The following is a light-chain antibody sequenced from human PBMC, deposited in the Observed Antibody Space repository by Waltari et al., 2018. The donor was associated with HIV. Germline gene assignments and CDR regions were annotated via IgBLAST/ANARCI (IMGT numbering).Light chain of an antibody. CDR1: TGPVTNAHY. CDR2: DTT. J-gene: IGLJ3*02. CDR3: LLSYNGARV. Sequence: QAVVTQEPSLTVSPGGTVTLTCDSSTGPVTNAHYPYWLQQSPGQAPMTLIFDTTKGHSWTPARFSGSLLGGKAALTLSGAQSEDEAEYYCLLSYNGARVFGGGTKVTVL. V-gene: IGLV7-46*01.